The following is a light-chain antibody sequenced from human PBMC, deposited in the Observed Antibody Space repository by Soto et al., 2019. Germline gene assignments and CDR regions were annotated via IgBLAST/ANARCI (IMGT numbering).Light chain of an antibody. CDR3: AALDDSLSGVV. V-gene: IGLV1-47*01. J-gene: IGLJ2*01. CDR2: SNT. Sequence: QSVLTQPPSASGTPGQRVTISCSGSSSNMGSNSVHWYKQLPGTAPKLLIYSNTQRPSGVPARFSGSKSGTSASLAISGLRSEDAADYYCAALDDSLSGVVFGVGHKMTVL. CDR1: SSNMGSNS.